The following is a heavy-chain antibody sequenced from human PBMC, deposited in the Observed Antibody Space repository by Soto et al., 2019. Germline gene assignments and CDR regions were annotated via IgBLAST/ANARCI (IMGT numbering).Heavy chain of an antibody. CDR2: IIPIFGTA. Sequence: QVQLVQSGAEVKKPGSSVKVSCKASGGTFSSYAISWVRQAPGQGLEWMGGIIPIFGTANYAQKFQGRVTIPAEESQSTAYRGVRSLGSGGTAVYYWGGGGGGGPYCGGDCYSGTNWFDPWGQGTLVTVSS. CDR3: GGGGGGGPYCGGDCYSGTNWFDP. D-gene: IGHD2-21*02. V-gene: IGHV1-69*01. CDR1: GGTFSSYA. J-gene: IGHJ5*02.